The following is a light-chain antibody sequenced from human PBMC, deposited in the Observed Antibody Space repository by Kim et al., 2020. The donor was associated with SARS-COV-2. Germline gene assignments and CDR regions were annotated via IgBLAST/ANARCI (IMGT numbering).Light chain of an antibody. J-gene: IGLJ3*02. V-gene: IGLV3-1*01. CDR3: QAWDSSTAV. CDR2: QDS. Sequence: SVSPGQTASMTCSGDKLGDKYACWYQQKPGQSPVLVIYQDSKRPSGIPERFSCSNSGNTATLTISGTQAMDEADYYCQAWDSSTAVFGGGTQLTVL. CDR1: KLGDKY.